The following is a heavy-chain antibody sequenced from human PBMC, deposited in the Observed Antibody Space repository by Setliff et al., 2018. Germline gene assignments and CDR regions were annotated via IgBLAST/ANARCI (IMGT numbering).Heavy chain of an antibody. V-gene: IGHV3-74*01. J-gene: IGHJ4*02. Sequence: GGSLRLSCAASGFTFSTYWMHWVRQGPGKGLVWVSHINCDGSNTNYADSVKGRFTISRDNAKNTLYLQTNTLRGEDTAVYYCARAEPCVKTSSYYFDYWGQGTLVTVSS. CDR2: INCDGSNT. CDR1: GFTFSTYW. CDR3: ARAEPCVKTSSYYFDY. D-gene: IGHD6-6*01.